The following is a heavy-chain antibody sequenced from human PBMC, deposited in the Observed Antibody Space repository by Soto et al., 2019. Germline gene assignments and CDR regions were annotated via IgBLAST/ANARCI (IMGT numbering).Heavy chain of an antibody. CDR3: ARDDEYSGNGMDV. V-gene: IGHV3-33*01. CDR2: ILNDGSNR. Sequence: PGGSLRLSCAASGFPFSNYGMHWVRQAPGKGLEWVAVILNDGSNRYHADSVKDRFTISRDNSKNMLYLQMNSLRAEDTAVYYCARDDEYSGNGMDVWGQGTTVTVSS. CDR1: GFPFSNYG. J-gene: IGHJ6*02. D-gene: IGHD3-10*01.